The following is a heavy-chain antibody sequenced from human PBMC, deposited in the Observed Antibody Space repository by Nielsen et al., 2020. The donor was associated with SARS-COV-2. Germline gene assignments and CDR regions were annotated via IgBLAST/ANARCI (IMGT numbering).Heavy chain of an antibody. J-gene: IGHJ6*02. V-gene: IGHV1-46*01. CDR2: INPSGGST. CDR1: GYTFTSYY. Sequence: GGSLRLSCKGSGYTFTSYYMHWVRQAPGQGLEWMGIINPSGGSTSYAQKFQGRVTMTRDTSTSTVYMELSSLRSEDTAVYYCARGGDIVATTPYYYGMDVWGQGTTVTV. D-gene: IGHD5-12*01. CDR3: ARGGDIVATTPYYYGMDV.